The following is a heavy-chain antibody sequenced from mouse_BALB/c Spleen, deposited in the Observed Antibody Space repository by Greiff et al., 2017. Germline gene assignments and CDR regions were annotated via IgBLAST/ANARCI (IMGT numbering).Heavy chain of an antibody. J-gene: IGHJ3*01. CDR3: AGLWFAY. CDR1: GYTFTSYW. CDR2: INPSNGRT. V-gene: IGHV1S81*02. Sequence: QVQLQQSGAELVKPGASVKLSCKASGYTFTSYWMHWVKQRPGQGLEWIGEINPSNGRTNYNEKFKSKATLTVDKSSSTAYMQLSSLTSEDSAVYYCAGLWFAYWGQGTLVTVSA.